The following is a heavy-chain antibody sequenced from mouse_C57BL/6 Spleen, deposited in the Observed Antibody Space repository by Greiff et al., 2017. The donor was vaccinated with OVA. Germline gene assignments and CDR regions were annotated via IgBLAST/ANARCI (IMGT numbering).Heavy chain of an antibody. Sequence: QVQLQQPGAELVKPGASVKVSCKASGYTFTSYWMHWVKQRPGQGLEWIGRIHPSDSDTNYNQKFKGKATLTVDNSSSTAYMQLSSLTSEDSAVYYCAMGDGYYWYFDVWGTGTTVTVSS. D-gene: IGHD2-3*01. CDR1: GYTFTSYW. CDR2: IHPSDSDT. J-gene: IGHJ1*03. V-gene: IGHV1-74*01. CDR3: AMGDGYYWYFDV.